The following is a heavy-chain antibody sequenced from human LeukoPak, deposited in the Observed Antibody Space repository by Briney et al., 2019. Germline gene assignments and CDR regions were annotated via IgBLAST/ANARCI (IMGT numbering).Heavy chain of an antibody. Sequence: ASVKVSCKASGYTFTSYDINWVRQATGQGLEWMVWMNPNSGNTGYAQKFQGRVTMTRDTSISTAYMELSRLRSDDTAVYYCARGHIVVVPTNWFGPWGQGTLVTVSS. CDR3: ARGHIVVVPTNWFGP. CDR1: GYTFTSYD. J-gene: IGHJ5*02. V-gene: IGHV1-8*01. CDR2: MNPNSGNT. D-gene: IGHD2-2*01.